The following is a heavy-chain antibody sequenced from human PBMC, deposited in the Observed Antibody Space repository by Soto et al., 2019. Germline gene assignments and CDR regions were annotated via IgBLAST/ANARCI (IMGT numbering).Heavy chain of an antibody. CDR1: GGSISSSSYY. D-gene: IGHD4-4*01. V-gene: IGHV4-39*07. J-gene: IGHJ4*02. CDR2: IYYSGRT. Sequence: PSETLSLTCTVSGGSISSSSYYWGWIRQPPGKGLERIGNIYYSGRTNYNPSLKSRVTISVDTSKNQFSLKLSSVTAADTAVYYCARDVSDDYSNSRKFDYWGQGILVTVSS. CDR3: ARDVSDDYSNSRKFDY.